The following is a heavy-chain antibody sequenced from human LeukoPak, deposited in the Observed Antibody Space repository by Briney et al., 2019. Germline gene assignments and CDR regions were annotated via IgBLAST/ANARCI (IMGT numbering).Heavy chain of an antibody. Sequence: PSETLSLTCAVYGGSFSGYYWSWIRQPPGKGLDWIGEINHSGSTNYNPSLKSRVTISVDTSKNQFSLKLSSVTAADTAVYYCARGFVFDYWGQGTLVTVSS. J-gene: IGHJ4*02. CDR3: ARGFVFDY. CDR2: INHSGST. CDR1: GGSFSGYY. V-gene: IGHV4-34*01.